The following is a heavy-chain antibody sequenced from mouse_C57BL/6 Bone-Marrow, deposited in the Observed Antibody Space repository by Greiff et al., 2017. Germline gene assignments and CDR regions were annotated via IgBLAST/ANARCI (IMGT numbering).Heavy chain of an antibody. V-gene: IGHV5-6*01. J-gene: IGHJ3*01. Sequence: EVKVVESGGDLVKPGGSLKLSCAASGFTFSSYGMSWVRQTPDKRLEWVATISSGGSYTYYPASVKGRFTISRDNAKNTLYLQMSSLKSEDTAMYYCARQWGNYLAWFAYWGQGTLVTVSA. CDR3: ARQWGNYLAWFAY. CDR2: ISSGGSYT. D-gene: IGHD2-1*01. CDR1: GFTFSSYG.